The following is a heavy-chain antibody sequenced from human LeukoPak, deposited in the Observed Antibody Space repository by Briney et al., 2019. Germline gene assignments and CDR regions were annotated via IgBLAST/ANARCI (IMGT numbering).Heavy chain of an antibody. J-gene: IGHJ5*02. CDR3: AKERYYYGSGSYYIGNWFDP. D-gene: IGHD3-10*01. CDR1: GFTVSSNY. Sequence: GGSLRLSCAASGFTVSSNYMNWVRQAPGKGLEWVSVIYSGGSTYYADSVKGRFTISRDNSKNTLYLQMNSLRAEDTAVYYCAKERYYYGSGSYYIGNWFDPWGQGTLVTVSS. CDR2: IYSGGST. V-gene: IGHV3-66*01.